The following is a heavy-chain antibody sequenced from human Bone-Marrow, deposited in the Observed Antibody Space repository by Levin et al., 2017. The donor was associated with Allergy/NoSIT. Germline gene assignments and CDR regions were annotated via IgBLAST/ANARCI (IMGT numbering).Heavy chain of an antibody. CDR2: IGGDGVS. D-gene: IGHD3-16*02. J-gene: IGHJ4*02. CDR3: ATWYHVRY. CDR1: GLTFIKYA. Sequence: GESLKISCAVSGLTFIKYAMSWVRQAPGKGLEWVSFIGGDGVSKYADSVKGRFTISRDNSKNTLYLQLNSLRVDDTAVYYCATWYHVRYWGQGTLVTVSS. V-gene: IGHV3-23*01.